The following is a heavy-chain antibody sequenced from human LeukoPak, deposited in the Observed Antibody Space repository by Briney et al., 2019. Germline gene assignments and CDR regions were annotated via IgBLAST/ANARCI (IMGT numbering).Heavy chain of an antibody. CDR3: ARDWGSDARTITDR. J-gene: IGHJ5*02. V-gene: IGHV1-18*01. CDR1: GSRFTTYG. Sequence: GSVKVSCKASGSRFTTYGISWLRQAPGQGLVWMGWVSANSGETNYAQNFRDRVTLTTDTSTSTAYIELRSLTSDDTAVYYCARDWGSDARTITDRWGQGTLVTVSS. D-gene: IGHD5-12*01. CDR2: VSANSGET.